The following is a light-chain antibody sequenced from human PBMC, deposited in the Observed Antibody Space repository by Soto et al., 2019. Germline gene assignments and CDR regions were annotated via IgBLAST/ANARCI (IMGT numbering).Light chain of an antibody. CDR2: EVS. CDR3: SSYTSSSTPYV. J-gene: IGLJ1*01. V-gene: IGLV2-14*01. Sequence: QSALTQPASVSGSHGQSITISCTGTSSDVGGYNYVSWYQQHPGKAPKLIIYEVSNRPSGVSNRFSGSKSGNTASLTISGLQAEDEADYYCSSYTSSSTPYVFGTGTKLTVL. CDR1: SSDVGGYNY.